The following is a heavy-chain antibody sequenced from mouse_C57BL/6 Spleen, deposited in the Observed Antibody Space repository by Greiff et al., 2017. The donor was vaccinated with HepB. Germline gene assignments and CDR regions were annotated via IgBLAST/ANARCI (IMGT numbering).Heavy chain of an antibody. J-gene: IGHJ4*01. Sequence: DVKLVESGGGLVKPGGSLKLSCAASGFTFSSYAMSWVRQTPEKRLEWVATISDGGSYTYYPDNVKGRFTISRDNAKNNLYLQMSHLKSEDTAMYYCARDRRMYSNYDYYAMDYWGQGTSVTVSS. D-gene: IGHD2-5*01. CDR3: ARDRRMYSNYDYYAMDY. CDR1: GFTFSSYA. V-gene: IGHV5-4*01. CDR2: ISDGGSYT.